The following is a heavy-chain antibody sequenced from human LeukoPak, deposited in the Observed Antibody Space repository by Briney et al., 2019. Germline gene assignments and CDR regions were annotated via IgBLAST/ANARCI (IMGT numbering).Heavy chain of an antibody. V-gene: IGHV4-30-4*08. Sequence: SQTLSLTCTVSGGSISSGDYYWSWIRQPPRKGLEWIGYIYYSGSTYYNPSLNSRVTISVDTSKNQFSLKLSSVTAADTAVYYCARDGNWGCGWFDPWGQGTLVTVSS. CDR3: ARDGNWGCGWFDP. CDR2: IYYSGST. CDR1: GGSISSGDYY. D-gene: IGHD7-27*01. J-gene: IGHJ5*02.